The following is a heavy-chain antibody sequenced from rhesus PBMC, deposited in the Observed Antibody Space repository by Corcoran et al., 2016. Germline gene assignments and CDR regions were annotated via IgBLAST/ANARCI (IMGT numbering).Heavy chain of an antibody. J-gene: IGHJ4*01. CDR2: ISGSNGST. D-gene: IGHD4-17*01. CDR1: GGSISSSNW. CDR3: ARFGLTTDY. Sequence: QVQLQESGPGLVKPSETLSLTCAVSGGSISSSNWWSWIRQPPGKGLEWIGYISGSNGSTSYNPALKSRVNISKDTAKNQFSLKLSSVTAADTAVYYCARFGLTTDYWGQGVLVTVSS. V-gene: IGHV4-65*01.